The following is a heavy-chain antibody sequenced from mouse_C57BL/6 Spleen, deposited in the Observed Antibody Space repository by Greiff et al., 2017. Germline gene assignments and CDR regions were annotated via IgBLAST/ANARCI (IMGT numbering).Heavy chain of an antibody. V-gene: IGHV1-50*01. J-gene: IGHJ2*01. Sequence: QVQLQQPGAELVKPGASVKLSCKASGYTFTSYWMQWVKQRPEQGLEWIGEIDPSDSYTNYNQKFKGKATLTVDTSSSTAYMQLSSLTSEDSAVYYCAKGDGNYGWDYWGQGTTLTVSS. D-gene: IGHD2-1*01. CDR2: IDPSDSYT. CDR1: GYTFTSYW. CDR3: AKGDGNYGWDY.